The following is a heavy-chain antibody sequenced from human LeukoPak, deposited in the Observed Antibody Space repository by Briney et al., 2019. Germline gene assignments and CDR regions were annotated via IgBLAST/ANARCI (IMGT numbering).Heavy chain of an antibody. Sequence: SETLSLTCTVSDGSISSGGYYWSWIRQPPGKGLEWIGYIYHSGSTYYNPSLKSRVTISVDRSKNQFSLKLSSVTAADTAVYYCAREIRAATPDFDYWGQGTLVTVSS. J-gene: IGHJ4*02. CDR2: IYHSGST. V-gene: IGHV4-30-2*01. CDR3: AREIRAATPDFDY. D-gene: IGHD2-15*01. CDR1: DGSISSGGYY.